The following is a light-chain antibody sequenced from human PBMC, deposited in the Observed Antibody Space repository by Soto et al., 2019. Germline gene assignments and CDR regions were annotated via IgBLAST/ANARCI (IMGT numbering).Light chain of an antibody. CDR3: QRYGSSPLIT. CDR2: GTS. CDR1: QRVSSSS. Sequence: ETVLTQSPGTLSLSPGERATLSCRASQRVSSSSLAWYQQRPGQAPRLLIYGTSSRATGIPDRFSGSGSGPDFTLTISRLEPEDFAVYFCQRYGSSPLITFGQGTRLDIK. J-gene: IGKJ5*01. V-gene: IGKV3-20*01.